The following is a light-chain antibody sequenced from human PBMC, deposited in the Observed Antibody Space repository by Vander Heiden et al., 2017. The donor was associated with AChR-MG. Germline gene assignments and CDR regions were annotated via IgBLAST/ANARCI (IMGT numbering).Light chain of an antibody. V-gene: IGLV1-36*01. CDR1: FNNIGSHA. CDR2: GN. Sequence: QSALTQDASVSGPVGQTVTLSCVGDFNNIGSHAVGWYQQISHGVHKIVIFGNSLPSGIPDRVSGSKSGTTASLTISGLQAEDEADYYCSAWDSSISAWVFGGGTKLTVL. J-gene: IGLJ3*02. CDR3: SAWDSSISAWV.